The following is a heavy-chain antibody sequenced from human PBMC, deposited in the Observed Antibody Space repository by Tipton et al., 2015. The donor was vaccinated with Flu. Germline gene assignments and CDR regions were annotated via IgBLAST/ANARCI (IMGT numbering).Heavy chain of an antibody. J-gene: IGHJ6*02. CDR3: ARDGGDSSPAYYGMDV. CDR1: GYTFTSYG. Sequence: QLVQSGAEVKKPGASVKVSCKASGYTFTSYGISWVRQAPGQGLEWMGWISAYNGNTNYAQKLQGRVTMTTDTSTSTAYMELRSLRSGDTAVYYCARDGGDSSPAYYGMDVWGQGTTVTVSS. V-gene: IGHV1-18*01. CDR2: ISAYNGNT. D-gene: IGHD3-22*01.